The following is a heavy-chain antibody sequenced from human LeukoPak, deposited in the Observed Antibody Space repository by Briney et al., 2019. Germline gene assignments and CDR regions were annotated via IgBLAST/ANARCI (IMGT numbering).Heavy chain of an antibody. V-gene: IGHV1-8*03. CDR2: MNPNSGNA. Sequence: ASVKVSCKASGYTFTSYDINWVRQATGQGLEWMGWMNPNSGNAAYAQKFQGRVTIIRNTSISTAYMELSSLTSEDTAVYYCARPRIVGADDAFGIWGQGTMVTVSS. D-gene: IGHD1-26*01. J-gene: IGHJ3*02. CDR3: ARPRIVGADDAFGI. CDR1: GYTFTSYD.